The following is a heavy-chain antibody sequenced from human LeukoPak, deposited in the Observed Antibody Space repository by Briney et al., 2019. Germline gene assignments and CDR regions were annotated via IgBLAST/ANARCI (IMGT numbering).Heavy chain of an antibody. CDR3: AKDHQLVQGGGAEY. Sequence: GGSLRLSCAAPGFTFSSYAMSWVRQAPGKGLEWVSAISGSGGSTYYADSVKGRFTISRDNSKNTLYLQMNSLRAEDTAVYYCAKDHQLVQGGGAEYWGQGTLVTVSS. D-gene: IGHD6-13*01. CDR1: GFTFSSYA. J-gene: IGHJ4*02. V-gene: IGHV3-23*01. CDR2: ISGSGGST.